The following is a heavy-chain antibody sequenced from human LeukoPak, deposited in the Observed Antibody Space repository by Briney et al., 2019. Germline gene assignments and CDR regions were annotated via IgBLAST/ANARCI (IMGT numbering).Heavy chain of an antibody. V-gene: IGHV3-66*02. Sequence: HPGGSLRLSCAASGISASENYMSWVRQAPGKGLEWVCVVHRDGSIEYADSVKGRFTISRDIAENTLSLQMNSLRVEDTAVYYCARDSGSASWAYSWGQGTLVTVSS. CDR3: ARDSGSASWAYS. CDR2: VHRDGSI. D-gene: IGHD2-15*01. J-gene: IGHJ4*02. CDR1: GISASENY.